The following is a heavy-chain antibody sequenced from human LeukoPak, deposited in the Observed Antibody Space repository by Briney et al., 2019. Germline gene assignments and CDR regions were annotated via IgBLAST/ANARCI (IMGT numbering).Heavy chain of an antibody. CDR3: ARGFECLDY. D-gene: IGHD5/OR15-5a*01. V-gene: IGHV3-30-3*01. J-gene: IGHJ4*02. Sequence: GGSLRLSCAASGFTFSSYAMHWVRQAPGKGLEWVAVISYDGSNKYYADSVKGRFTISRDNSKNTLYLQMNSLRAEDTAVYYCARGFECLDYWGQGTLVTVSS. CDR2: ISYDGSNK. CDR1: GFTFSSYA.